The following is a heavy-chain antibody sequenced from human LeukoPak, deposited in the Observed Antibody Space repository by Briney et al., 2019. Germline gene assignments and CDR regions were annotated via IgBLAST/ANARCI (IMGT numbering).Heavy chain of an antibody. J-gene: IGHJ4*02. D-gene: IGHD1-26*01. CDR1: GGSITSVNL. V-gene: IGHV4-4*02. Sequence: KPSGTLSLTCAVSGGSITSVNLWAWVRQPPGKGLEWVGEMYLSGTTTCNPSLRGRATISLDRSKNQVSLRLNSVTAADTALYYCAGLVGRYSNGMYYYFDYWGQGILVTVSS. CDR2: MYLSGTT. CDR3: AGLVGRYSNGMYYYFDY.